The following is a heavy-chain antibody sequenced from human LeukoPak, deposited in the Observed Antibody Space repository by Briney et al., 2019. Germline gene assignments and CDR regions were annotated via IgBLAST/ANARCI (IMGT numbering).Heavy chain of an antibody. Sequence: GGSLRLSCAASGFTFTNAWMTWVRQAPGKGLEWVGRIKSKTDGGTTDYAAPVKGRFTISRDDSNNTVYLQMNSLKTEDTAVYYCTTDSFTIFWSLDYWGQGTLVTVSS. J-gene: IGHJ4*02. V-gene: IGHV3-15*01. CDR1: GFTFTNAW. D-gene: IGHD3-9*01. CDR3: TTDSFTIFWSLDY. CDR2: IKSKTDGGTT.